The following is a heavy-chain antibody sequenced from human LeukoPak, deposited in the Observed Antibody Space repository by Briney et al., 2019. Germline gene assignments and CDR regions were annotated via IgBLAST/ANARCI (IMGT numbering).Heavy chain of an antibody. J-gene: IGHJ4*02. D-gene: IGHD2/OR15-2a*01. V-gene: IGHV3-9*01. CDR2: ISWNSGSI. Sequence: GRSLRLSCAASGFTFDDYAMHWVRQAPGKGLEWVSGISWNSGSIGYADSVKGRFTISRDNAKNSLYLQMNSLRAEDTAVYYCARAPRNRNFDYWGQGTLVTVSS. CDR3: ARAPRNRNFDY. CDR1: GFTFDDYA.